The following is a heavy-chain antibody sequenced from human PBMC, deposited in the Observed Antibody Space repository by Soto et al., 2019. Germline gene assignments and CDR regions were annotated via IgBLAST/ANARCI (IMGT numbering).Heavy chain of an antibody. Sequence: ASVKVSCKASGYTFTGYYMHWVRQAPGQGLEWMGWINPNSGGTNYAQKFQGWVTMTRDTSISTAYMELSRLRSDDTAVYYCTTDGGSKRTLYYFDYWGQGTLVTVSS. V-gene: IGHV1-2*04. D-gene: IGHD1-26*01. CDR1: GYTFTGYY. J-gene: IGHJ4*02. CDR2: INPNSGGT. CDR3: TTDGGSKRTLYYFDY.